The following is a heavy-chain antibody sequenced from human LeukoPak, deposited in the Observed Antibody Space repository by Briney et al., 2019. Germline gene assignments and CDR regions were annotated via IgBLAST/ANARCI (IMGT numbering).Heavy chain of an antibody. Sequence: ASVKVSCKVSGYTLTELSMHWVRQAPGKGLEWMGGSDPEDGETIYAQKFQGRVTMTEDTSTDTAYMELSSLRSEDTAVYYCATVGSRDSSVPFDYWGQGTLVTVSS. V-gene: IGHV1-24*01. D-gene: IGHD3-22*01. CDR3: ATVGSRDSSVPFDY. CDR1: GYTLTELS. J-gene: IGHJ4*02. CDR2: SDPEDGET.